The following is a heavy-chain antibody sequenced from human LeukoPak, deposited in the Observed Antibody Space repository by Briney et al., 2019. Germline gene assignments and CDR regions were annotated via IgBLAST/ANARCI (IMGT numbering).Heavy chain of an antibody. CDR1: GGSISSGSYY. D-gene: IGHD3-22*01. CDR2: IYTSGST. Sequence: SQTLSLTCTVSGGSISSGSYYWSWIRQPAGKGLEWIGRIYTSGSTNYNPSLKGRVTISLDTSKDQFSLKLSSVTAADTAVYYCARGRGTIVDSSGYIFDYWGQGTLGTVSS. J-gene: IGHJ4*02. CDR3: ARGRGTIVDSSGYIFDY. V-gene: IGHV4-61*02.